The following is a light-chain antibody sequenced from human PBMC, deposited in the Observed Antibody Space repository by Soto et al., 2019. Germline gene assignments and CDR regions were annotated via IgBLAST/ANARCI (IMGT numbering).Light chain of an antibody. CDR2: DAS. J-gene: IGKJ4*01. CDR3: QQYNDWPLT. V-gene: IGKV3-20*01. Sequence: EIVMTQSPGTLSLSPGERATLSCRASQSVSSYLAWYQQKPGQAPRLLISDASDRATGIPDRFSGSGSGTDFTLTISRLVPEDSAVYYCQQYNDWPLTFGGGTKVEIK. CDR1: QSVSSY.